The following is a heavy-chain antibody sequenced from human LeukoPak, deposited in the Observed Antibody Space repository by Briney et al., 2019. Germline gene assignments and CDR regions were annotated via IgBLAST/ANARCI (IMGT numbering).Heavy chain of an antibody. V-gene: IGHV3-23*01. J-gene: IGHJ4*02. Sequence: GGSLGLSCAASGSTFSSYAMSWVRQAPGKGLEWVSAISGSGGSTYYADSVKGRFTISRDNSKNTLYLQMNSLRAEDTAVYYCAKDGWEVVVVAATGFDYWGQGTLVTVSS. CDR1: GSTFSSYA. CDR3: AKDGWEVVVVAATGFDY. CDR2: ISGSGGST. D-gene: IGHD2-15*01.